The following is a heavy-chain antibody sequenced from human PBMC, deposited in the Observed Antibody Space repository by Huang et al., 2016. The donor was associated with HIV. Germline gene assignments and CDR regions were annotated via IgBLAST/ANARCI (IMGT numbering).Heavy chain of an antibody. Sequence: QLQLQESGPGQVKPSETLSLTCTVSGDFISSTNYYWGWIRQSPGKGLEWVGSVYQSGSTNDNPSLKSRVTLSVDRSRNQFSLRLNSLTAADTAVYYCASQHIGAAATWFWGRGTQVAVSS. CDR2: VYQSGST. V-gene: IGHV4-39*01. J-gene: IGHJ4*02. CDR3: ASQHIGAAATWF. D-gene: IGHD6-13*01. CDR1: GDFISSTNYY.